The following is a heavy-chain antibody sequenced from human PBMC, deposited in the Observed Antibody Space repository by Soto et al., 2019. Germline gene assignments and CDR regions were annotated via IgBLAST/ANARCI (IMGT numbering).Heavy chain of an antibody. D-gene: IGHD6-19*01. CDR1: GFTFSSYW. J-gene: IGHJ4*02. V-gene: IGHV3-7*03. CDR2: IKQDGSEK. Sequence: EVQLLESGGGLVQPGGSLRLSCAASGFTFSSYWMSWVRQAPGKGQEWVANIKQDGSEKFYEDSVKGRFTISRDNANNSLYLQMNSLRAEDTAVYYCARVSRGLSLDYWGQGTLVTVSS. CDR3: ARVSRGLSLDY.